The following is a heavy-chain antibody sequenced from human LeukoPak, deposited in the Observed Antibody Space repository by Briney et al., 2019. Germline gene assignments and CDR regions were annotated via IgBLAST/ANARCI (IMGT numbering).Heavy chain of an antibody. CDR1: GFTFSSYW. D-gene: IGHD5-18*01. CDR2: INSDGSST. J-gene: IGHJ4*02. CDR3: ARGGSDTAMAHDY. Sequence: GGSLRLSCAASGFTFSSYWMHWVRQAPGKGLVWVSRINSDGSSTSYADSVKGRFTISRDDAKNTLYLQLNSLRAEDTAVYFCARGGSDTAMAHDYWGQGTLVTVSS. V-gene: IGHV3-74*01.